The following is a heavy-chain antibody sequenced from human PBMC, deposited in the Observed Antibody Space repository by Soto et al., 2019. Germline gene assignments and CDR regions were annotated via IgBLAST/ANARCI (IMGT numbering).Heavy chain of an antibody. CDR2: INPNSGGT. V-gene: IGHV1-2*02. CDR1: GYTFTGYY. D-gene: IGHD6-13*01. J-gene: IGHJ4*02. Sequence: QVQLVQSGAEVKKPGASVKVSCKASGYTFTGYYMHWVRQAPGQGLEWMGWINPNSGGTNYAQKFQGRVTMTRDTSISTAYMELSWLRSDDTAVYYCARVSRRAPIKQQLQWLLDYWGQGTLVTVSS. CDR3: ARVSRRAPIKQQLQWLLDY.